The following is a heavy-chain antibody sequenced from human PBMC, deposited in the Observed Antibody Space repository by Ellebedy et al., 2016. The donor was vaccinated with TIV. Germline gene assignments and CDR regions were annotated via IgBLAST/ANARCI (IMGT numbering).Heavy chain of an antibody. V-gene: IGHV3-23*01. Sequence: GESLKISCAASGFTFGSYAINWVRQAPGKGLEWVSAISGSGHDTFYADSVKGRFTISRDTSQNMVHLQMNSLRADDTAIYYCAKDVGGMYYDGVGHYYYLHYWGQGVLVTVSA. J-gene: IGHJ4*02. CDR2: ISGSGHDT. CDR1: GFTFGSYA. D-gene: IGHD3-22*01. CDR3: AKDVGGMYYDGVGHYYYLHY.